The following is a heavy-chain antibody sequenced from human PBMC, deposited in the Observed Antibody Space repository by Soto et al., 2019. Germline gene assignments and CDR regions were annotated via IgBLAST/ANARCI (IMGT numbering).Heavy chain of an antibody. CDR2: IIPIFGTA. V-gene: IGHV1-69*06. CDR1: GGTFSSYA. J-gene: IGHJ4*02. Sequence: QVQLVQSGAEVKKPGSSVKVSCKASGGTFSSYAISWVRQAPGQGLEWMGGIIPIFGTANYAQKFQGRVTMTRDTSTSTVYMELSSLRSEDTAVYYCARTEQWLVPPFDYWGQGTLVTVSS. CDR3: ARTEQWLVPPFDY. D-gene: IGHD6-19*01.